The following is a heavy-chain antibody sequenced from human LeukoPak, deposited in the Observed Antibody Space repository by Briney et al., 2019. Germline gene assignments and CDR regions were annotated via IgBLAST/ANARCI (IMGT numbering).Heavy chain of an antibody. Sequence: GGSLRLSCVASGFTFSSYAMSWVRQAPGKGLEWVLGISESGGTTHYADSVKGRFTISRDNSRKTLYLQMNSLRAEDTAVYYCAKALWFGELFLDSWGQGTLVTVSS. V-gene: IGHV3-23*01. J-gene: IGHJ4*02. CDR2: ISESGGTT. D-gene: IGHD3-10*01. CDR3: AKALWFGELFLDS. CDR1: GFTFSSYA.